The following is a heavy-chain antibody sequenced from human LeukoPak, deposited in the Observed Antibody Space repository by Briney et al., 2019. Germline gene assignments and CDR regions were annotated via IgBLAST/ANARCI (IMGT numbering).Heavy chain of an antibody. Sequence: GGSLRLSCAASGFTFDDYAMHWVRQPPGKGLEWVSRVTGDGGGTYYADSVKGRFFISRDNSKRSLYLQMNSLTIEDTAVYYCATVVNGWYQIDYWGQGTLVTVSS. V-gene: IGHV3-43*02. CDR3: ATVVNGWYQIDY. CDR1: GFTFDDYA. J-gene: IGHJ4*02. CDR2: VTGDGGGT. D-gene: IGHD6-19*01.